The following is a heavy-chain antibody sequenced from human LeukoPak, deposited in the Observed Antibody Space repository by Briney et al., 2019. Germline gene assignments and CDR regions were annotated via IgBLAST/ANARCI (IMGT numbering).Heavy chain of an antibody. CDR1: GFTFSSYA. D-gene: IGHD2-15*01. CDR3: AKAPVTTCSGAYCYPFDY. J-gene: IGHJ4*02. V-gene: IGHV3-23*01. Sequence: GGSLRLSCAASGFTFSSYAMSWVRQGPGKGLEWVSAISVSGNTSHAASVKGRFTISRDSSKNTLYLQMNSLRAGDAAVYYCAKAPVTTCSGAYCYPFDYWSQGTLVTVSS. CDR2: ISVSGNT.